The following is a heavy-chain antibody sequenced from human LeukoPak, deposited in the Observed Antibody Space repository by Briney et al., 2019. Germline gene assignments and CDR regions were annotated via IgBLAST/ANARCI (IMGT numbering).Heavy chain of an antibody. CDR1: GGSISSYY. CDR2: IYYSGST. CDR3: ARGKAAAGTSYSAGMDV. D-gene: IGHD6-13*01. V-gene: IGHV4-59*12. Sequence: SETLSLTCTVSGGSISSYYWSWIRQPPGKGLEWIGYIYYSGSTNYNPSLKSRVTISLDTSKSQFSLKLSSVTAADTAVYYCARGKAAAGTSYSAGMDVWGQGTTVTVSS. J-gene: IGHJ6*02.